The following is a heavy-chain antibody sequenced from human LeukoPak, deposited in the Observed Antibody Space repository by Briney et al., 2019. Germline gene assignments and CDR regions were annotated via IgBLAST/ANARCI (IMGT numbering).Heavy chain of an antibody. CDR2: IHYSGSAYSGSA. CDR3: AGTPDWFGP. V-gene: IGHV4-30-4*01. Sequence: PSQTLSLTCAVSGASITRTDYYWSWIRQPPGKGLEWIGYIHYSGSAYSGSAYYNPSLKSRVTISEDTSKNQFSLKLTSVTAADTAEYYCAGTPDWFGPWGQGTLVTVSS. CDR1: GASITRTDYY. J-gene: IGHJ5*02.